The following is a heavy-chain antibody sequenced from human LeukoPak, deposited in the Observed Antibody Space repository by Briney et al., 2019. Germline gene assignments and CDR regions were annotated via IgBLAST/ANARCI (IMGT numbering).Heavy chain of an antibody. CDR3: ASDHSGGWYYFDN. D-gene: IGHD6-19*01. CDR1: GFTFSDYY. J-gene: IGHJ4*02. CDR2: ISSSGGAI. Sequence: GGSLRLSCAASGFTFSDYYMSWIRQAPGKGLEWVSHISSSGGAIYYADYVKGRFTTSRDNAKNLLYLQMNSLRAEDMAVYYCASDHSGGWYYFDNWGQGTLVTVSS. V-gene: IGHV3-11*01.